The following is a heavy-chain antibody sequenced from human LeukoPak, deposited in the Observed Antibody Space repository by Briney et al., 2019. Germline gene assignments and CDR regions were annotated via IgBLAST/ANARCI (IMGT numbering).Heavy chain of an antibody. CDR2: INHSGST. Sequence: SETLSLTCAVYGGSFSGYYWSWIRQPPGKGLEWIGEINHSGSTYYNPSLKSRVTTSVDTSKNQFSLKLSSVTAADTAVYYCGYSYGGDTFDYWGQGTLVTVSS. CDR3: GYSYGGDTFDY. J-gene: IGHJ4*02. D-gene: IGHD5-18*01. V-gene: IGHV4-34*01. CDR1: GGSFSGYY.